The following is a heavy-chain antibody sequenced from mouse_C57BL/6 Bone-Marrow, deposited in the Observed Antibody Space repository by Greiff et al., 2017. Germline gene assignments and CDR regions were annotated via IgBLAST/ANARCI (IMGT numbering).Heavy chain of an antibody. CDR3: ARSGDYRWFAY. Sequence: LVESGAELVRPGTSVKMSCKASGYTFTNYWIGWAKQRPGHGLEWIGDIYPGGGYTNYNEKFKGKATLTADKSSSTAYMQFSSLTSEDSAIYYGARSGDYRWFAYWGQGTLVTVSA. J-gene: IGHJ3*01. D-gene: IGHD2-4*01. V-gene: IGHV1-63*01. CDR2: IYPGGGYT. CDR1: GYTFTNYW.